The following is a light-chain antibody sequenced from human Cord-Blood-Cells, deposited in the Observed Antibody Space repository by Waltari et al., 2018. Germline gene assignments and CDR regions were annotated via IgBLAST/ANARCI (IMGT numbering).Light chain of an antibody. CDR3: QQSYSTPQT. CDR2: AAS. CDR1: QSISSY. J-gene: IGKJ1*01. Sequence: DIQMTQSSSSLSASVGDRVTITCRASQSISSYLNWYQQKPGKAPKLLIYAASSLQSGVPSRFSGSGSGTDCTLTISSLQPEDFATYYCQQSYSTPQTFGQGTKVEIK. V-gene: IGKV1-39*01.